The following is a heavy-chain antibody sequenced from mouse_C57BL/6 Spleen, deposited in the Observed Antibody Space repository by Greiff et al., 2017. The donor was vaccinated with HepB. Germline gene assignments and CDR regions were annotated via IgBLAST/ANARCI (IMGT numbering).Heavy chain of an antibody. D-gene: IGHD1-1*02. J-gene: IGHJ3*01. Sequence: EVQGVESGGGLVKPGGSLKLSCAASGFTFSDYGMHWVRQAPEKGLEWVAYISSGSSTIYYADTVKGRFTISRDNAKNTRFLQMTSLRSEDTAMYYCARRVGGAWFAYWGQGTLVTVSA. CDR3: ARRVGGAWFAY. CDR1: GFTFSDYG. CDR2: ISSGSSTI. V-gene: IGHV5-17*01.